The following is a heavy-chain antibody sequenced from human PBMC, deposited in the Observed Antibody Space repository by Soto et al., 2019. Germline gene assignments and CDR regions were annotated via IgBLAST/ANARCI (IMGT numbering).Heavy chain of an antibody. Sequence: SETLSLTCAVSGCSISSGGYSWSWIRQPPGKGLEWIGYIYHSGSTYYNPSLKSRVTISVDRSKNQFSLKLSSVTAADTAVYYCARASQASYNWFLPFDPWGQGTLVTVSS. CDR2: IYHSGST. D-gene: IGHD1-20*01. CDR1: GCSISSGGYS. J-gene: IGHJ5*02. V-gene: IGHV4-30-2*01. CDR3: ARASQASYNWFLPFDP.